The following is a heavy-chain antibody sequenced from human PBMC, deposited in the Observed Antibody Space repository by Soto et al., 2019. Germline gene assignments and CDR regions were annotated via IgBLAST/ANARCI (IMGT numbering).Heavy chain of an antibody. CDR1: GYTFPNYD. CDR2: MNPNSGYT. Sequence: QVQLVQSGAEVKKPGASVKVSCKASGYTFPNYDITWVRQATGQGLEWMGFMNPNSGYTGYAQKFQGRVTMTRNTSISTAYMELSSLRSEDTAVYFCARCPSDWNYELWFDPWGQGTLLTVSS. V-gene: IGHV1-8*01. CDR3: ARCPSDWNYELWFDP. J-gene: IGHJ5*02. D-gene: IGHD1-7*01.